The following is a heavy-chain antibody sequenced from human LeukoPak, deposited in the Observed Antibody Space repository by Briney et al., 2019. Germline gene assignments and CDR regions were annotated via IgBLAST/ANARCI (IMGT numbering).Heavy chain of an antibody. CDR1: GFTFSSYS. CDR3: ARQIAPLQNFDY. D-gene: IGHD4-11*01. J-gene: IGHJ4*02. Sequence: GGSLRLSCAASGFTFSSYSMNWVRQAPGKGLEWVSSISSSSSYIYYADSVKGRFTISRDNAKNSLYLQMNSLRAEDTAVYYCARQIAPLQNFDYWGQGTLVTVSS. V-gene: IGHV3-21*01. CDR2: ISSSSSYI.